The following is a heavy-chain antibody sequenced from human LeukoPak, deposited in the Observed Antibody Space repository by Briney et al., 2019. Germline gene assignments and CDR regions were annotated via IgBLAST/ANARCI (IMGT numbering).Heavy chain of an antibody. V-gene: IGHV1-18*04. J-gene: IGHJ5*02. CDR1: GYTFTSYG. CDR3: ARDPVVVVAAMGNWSDP. CDR2: ISAYNGNT. D-gene: IGHD2-15*01. Sequence: GASVKVSCKASGYTFTSYGISWVRQAPGQGLEWMGWISAYNGNTNYAQKLQGRVTMTTDTSTSTAYMELRSLRSDDTAVYYCARDPVVVVAAMGNWSDPWGQGTLVTVSS.